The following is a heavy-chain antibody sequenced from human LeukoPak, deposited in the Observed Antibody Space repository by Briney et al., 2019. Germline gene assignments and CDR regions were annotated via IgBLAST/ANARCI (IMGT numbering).Heavy chain of an antibody. Sequence: PGGSLRLSCAASGFTFSSYGMHWVRQAPGKGLEWVAFIRYDGSNKYYADSVKGRFTISRDNCKNTLYLQMNSLRAEDTAVYYCAKSSDMGFVVVPAAIDYWGQGTLVTVSS. CDR2: IRYDGSNK. CDR3: AKSSDMGFVVVPAAIDY. J-gene: IGHJ4*02. CDR1: GFTFSSYG. V-gene: IGHV3-30*02. D-gene: IGHD2-2*01.